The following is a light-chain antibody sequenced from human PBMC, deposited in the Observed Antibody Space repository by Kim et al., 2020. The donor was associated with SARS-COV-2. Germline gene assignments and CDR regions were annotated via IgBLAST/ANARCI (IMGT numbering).Light chain of an antibody. Sequence: GVTISCTGSSSNIGAGYDVHWYQQLPGTAPKLLIYGNSNRPSGVPYRFSGSKSGTSASLAITGLQAEDEADYYCQSYDSSLSGWVFGGGTQLTVL. J-gene: IGLJ3*02. V-gene: IGLV1-40*01. CDR2: GNS. CDR3: QSYDSSLSGWV. CDR1: SSNIGAGYD.